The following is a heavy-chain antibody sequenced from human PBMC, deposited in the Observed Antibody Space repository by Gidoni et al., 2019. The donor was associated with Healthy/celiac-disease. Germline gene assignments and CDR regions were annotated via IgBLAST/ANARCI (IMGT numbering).Heavy chain of an antibody. J-gene: IGHJ4*02. CDR1: GFTFSNAW. CDR2: IKSKTDGGTT. CDR3: TTALYYDSSGYYLDFDY. V-gene: IGHV3-15*01. D-gene: IGHD3-22*01. Sequence: EVQLVESGGGLVKPGGSLRLSCAASGFTFSNAWMSWVRQAPGKGLEWVGRIKSKTDGGTTDYAAPVKGRFTISRDDSKNTLYLQMNSLKTEDTAVYYCTTALYYDSSGYYLDFDYWGQGTLVTVSS.